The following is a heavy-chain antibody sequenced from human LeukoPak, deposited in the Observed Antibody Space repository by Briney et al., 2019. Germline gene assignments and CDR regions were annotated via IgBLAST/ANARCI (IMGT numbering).Heavy chain of an antibody. Sequence: SVKVSCKASGGTFSSYAISWVRQAPGQGLEWVGRIIPILGIANYAQKFQGRVTITADKSTSTAYMELSSLRSEDTAVYYCARGEYGYYYFDYWGQGTLVTVSS. CDR3: ARGEYGYYYFDY. V-gene: IGHV1-69*04. CDR2: IIPILGIA. CDR1: GGTFSSYA. J-gene: IGHJ4*02. D-gene: IGHD3-10*01.